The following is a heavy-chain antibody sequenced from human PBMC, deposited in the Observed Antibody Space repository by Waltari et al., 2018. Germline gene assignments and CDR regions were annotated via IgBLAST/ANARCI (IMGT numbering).Heavy chain of an antibody. V-gene: IGHV3-11*04. CDR2: ISTGGSTI. CDR1: GFVFGDCY. Sequence: QVQLVESGGGLVKPGGSLRLSRAASGFVFGDCYRGWFRAAPGKGLEWSSYISTGGSTIYYADSVKGRFTISRDDAKNSLYLQMNSLRAEDTAVYYCARPLSGTYWLYAFDVWGQGTTVTVSS. CDR3: ARPLSGTYWLYAFDV. D-gene: IGHD1-26*01. J-gene: IGHJ3*01.